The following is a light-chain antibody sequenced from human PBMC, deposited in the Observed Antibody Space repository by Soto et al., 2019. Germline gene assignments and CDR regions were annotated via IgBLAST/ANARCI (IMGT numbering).Light chain of an antibody. V-gene: IGKV3-15*01. CDR1: QNVYTD. CDR2: GAS. Sequence: EIVLTHSPSTLSVSQGEGAPLYCIASQNVYTDLAWYQQKPGQAPRLLIYGASTRATDMPGRFSGRGSGTEFTLTISSLQSEDFAVYYCQQYKKWPRTFGQGTKVDIK. CDR3: QQYKKWPRT. J-gene: IGKJ1*01.